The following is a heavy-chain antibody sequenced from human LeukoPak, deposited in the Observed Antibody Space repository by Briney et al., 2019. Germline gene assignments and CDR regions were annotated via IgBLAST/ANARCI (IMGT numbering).Heavy chain of an antibody. CDR3: ARAPPNSSGWYEGFDY. CDR1: GYTFTGYY. V-gene: IGHV1-69*13. J-gene: IGHJ4*02. Sequence: SVKVSCKASGYTFTGYYMHWVRQAPGQGLEWMGGIIPIFGTANYAQKFQGRVTITADESTSTAYMELSSLRSEDTAVYYCARAPPNSSGWYEGFDYWGQGTLVTVSS. CDR2: IIPIFGTA. D-gene: IGHD6-19*01.